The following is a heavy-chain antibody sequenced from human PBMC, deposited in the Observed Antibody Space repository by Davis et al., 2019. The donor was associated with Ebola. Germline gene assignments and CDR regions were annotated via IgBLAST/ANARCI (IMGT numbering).Heavy chain of an antibody. V-gene: IGHV3-30*02. CDR1: GFTFSSYG. D-gene: IGHD3-16*01. Sequence: GESLKISCAASGFTFSSYGMHWVRQAPGKGLEWVAFIRYDGSNKYYADSVKGRFTISRDNSKNTLYLQMNSLRDEDTAVYYCAKGGRSPLHQIDYWGQGTLVTVSS. J-gene: IGHJ4*02. CDR2: IRYDGSNK. CDR3: AKGGRSPLHQIDY.